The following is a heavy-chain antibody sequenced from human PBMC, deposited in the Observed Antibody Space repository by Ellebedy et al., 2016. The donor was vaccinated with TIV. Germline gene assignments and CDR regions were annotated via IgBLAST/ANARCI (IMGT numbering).Heavy chain of an antibody. J-gene: IGHJ6*02. CDR3: ASGAAGTGYYYYGMDV. V-gene: IGHV3-23*01. CDR1: GFTFSSYA. D-gene: IGHD6-13*01. CDR2: ISGSGGST. Sequence: GESLKISXAASGFTFSSYAMSWVRQAPGKGLEWVSAISGSGGSTYYADSVKGRFTISRDNSKNTLYLQMNSLRAEDTAVYYCASGAAGTGYYYYGMDVWGQGTTVTVSS.